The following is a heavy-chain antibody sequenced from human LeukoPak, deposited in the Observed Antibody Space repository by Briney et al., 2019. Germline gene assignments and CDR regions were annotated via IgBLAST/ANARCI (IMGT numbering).Heavy chain of an antibody. CDR2: LYYSGNT. V-gene: IGHV4-59*01. J-gene: IGHJ6*02. D-gene: IGHD3-3*01. CDR3: ARITIFGVVSYGMDV. CDR1: GGSISSYY. Sequence: SETLSLTCTVSGGSISSYYWSWIRQPPGKGLEWIAYLYYSGNTNYNPSLKSRATISVDTSKNQFSLKLTSVTAADTAVYYCARITIFGVVSYGMDVWGQGTTVTVSS.